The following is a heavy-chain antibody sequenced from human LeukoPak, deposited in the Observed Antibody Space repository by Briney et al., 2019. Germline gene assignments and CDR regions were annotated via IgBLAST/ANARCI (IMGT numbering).Heavy chain of an antibody. CDR2: IGDSDTST. J-gene: IGHJ4*01. CDR3: AKGPTLTSFGS. D-gene: IGHD4-17*01. Sequence: PGGSLRLSCVVSGFTLSNSAMTWARQAPGKGLEWVAIIGDSDTSTNYPDSVRGRFISSRDNSKDTLHLQMDSLRVEDTAVYYCAKGPTLTSFGSWGQGTLVTVPS. CDR1: GFTLSNSA. V-gene: IGHV3-23*05.